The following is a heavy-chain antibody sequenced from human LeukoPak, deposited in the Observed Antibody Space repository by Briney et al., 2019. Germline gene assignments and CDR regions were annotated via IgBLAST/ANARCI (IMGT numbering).Heavy chain of an antibody. V-gene: IGHV1-46*01. CDR1: GYTFTSYY. Sequence: ASVKVSCKASGYTFTSYYMHWVRQAPGQGLEWMGIINPSGGITSYAQKFQGRVTMTRDTSTSTVYMELSSLRSEDTAVYYCARSDEYSSSSRYYGMDVWGQGTTVTVSS. D-gene: IGHD6-6*01. CDR2: INPSGGIT. CDR3: ARSDEYSSSSRYYGMDV. J-gene: IGHJ6*02.